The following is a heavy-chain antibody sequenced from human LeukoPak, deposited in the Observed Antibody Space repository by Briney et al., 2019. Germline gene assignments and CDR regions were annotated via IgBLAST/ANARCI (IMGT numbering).Heavy chain of an antibody. Sequence: SETLSLTCVVYGGPFSNYYWSWIRQPPGKGLEWIGEINHSGSTNYNTSLKSRVTISVDTSKNQFSLNVTSVPAADTAVYYCARYWTGFDYWGQGTLVTVSS. CDR3: ARYWTGFDY. CDR2: INHSGST. V-gene: IGHV4-34*01. J-gene: IGHJ4*02. D-gene: IGHD1-1*01. CDR1: GGPFSNYY.